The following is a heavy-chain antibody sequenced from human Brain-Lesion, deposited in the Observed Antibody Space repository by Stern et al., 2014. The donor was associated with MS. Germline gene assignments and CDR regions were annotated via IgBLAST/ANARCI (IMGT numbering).Heavy chain of an antibody. V-gene: IGHV3-7*01. CDR2: IKEDGTEK. CDR3: ARVDNTIYGIVTQRGSGMDV. Sequence: EVQLVESGGGLVQPGGSLTISCTAAGFTFGNYWMTWVRQAPGKGLEWVANIKEDGTEKNYVDSVKGRFTISRDKARNSLYLQMNSLRVEDTALYYCARVDNTIYGIVTQRGSGMDVWGQGTTVIVSS. D-gene: IGHD3-3*01. CDR1: GFTFGNYW. J-gene: IGHJ6*02.